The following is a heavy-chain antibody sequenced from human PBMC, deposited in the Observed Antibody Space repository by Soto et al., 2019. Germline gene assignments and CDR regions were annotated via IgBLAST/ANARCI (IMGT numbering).Heavy chain of an antibody. CDR1: GSSISSSIYY. CDR3: ARDKITRLFDY. Sequence: PSETLSLTCTVSGSSISSSIYYWGWIRQPPGKGLEWSGSIYYSGSTYYNPSLKSRVTISVDTSKNQFSLKLTSVTAAVTAVYPGARDKITRLFDYWGQGTLVTVSS. J-gene: IGHJ4*02. CDR2: IYYSGST. D-gene: IGHD3-10*01. V-gene: IGHV4-39*07.